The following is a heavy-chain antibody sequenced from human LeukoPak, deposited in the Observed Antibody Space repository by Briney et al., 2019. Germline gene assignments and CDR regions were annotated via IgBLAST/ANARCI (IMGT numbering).Heavy chain of an antibody. Sequence: ASETLSLTCAVYGGSFSGYYWSWIRQPPGKGLEWIGEINHSGSTNYNPSLKSRVTISVDTSKNQFSLKLSSVTAADTAVYYCARDSGSLPPYFDYWGQGTLVTVSS. D-gene: IGHD1-26*01. CDR1: GGSFSGYY. CDR3: ARDSGSLPPYFDY. CDR2: INHSGST. V-gene: IGHV4-34*01. J-gene: IGHJ4*02.